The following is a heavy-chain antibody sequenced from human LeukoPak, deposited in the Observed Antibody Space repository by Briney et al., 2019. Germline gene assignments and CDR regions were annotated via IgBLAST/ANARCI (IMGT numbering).Heavy chain of an antibody. D-gene: IGHD6-19*01. J-gene: IGHJ4*02. V-gene: IGHV3-74*01. CDR2: INSDGSST. CDR3: VGGTSAWKGVDH. Sequence: GGSLRLTCAASGFTFSRYWMHWVRQTPGKGLVWVSRINSDGSSTRYADSVKGRFTISRDNAKNTLDLQMSSLRAEDTAVYYCVGGTSAWKGVDHWGQGTQVTVSS. CDR1: GFTFSRYW.